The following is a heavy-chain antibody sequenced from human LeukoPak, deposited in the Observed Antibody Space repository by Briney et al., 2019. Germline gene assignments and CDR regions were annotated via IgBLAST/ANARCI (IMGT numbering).Heavy chain of an antibody. CDR2: IWYDGSNK. Sequence: PGGSLRLSCAASGFTFSSFGMHWVRQAPGKGLEWVAVIWYDGSNKYYADSVKGRFTISRDNSKNTLYLQMNSLRAEDTAVYYCAKGLTVTGTTTRFDYWGQGTLVTVSS. CDR3: AKGLTVTGTTTRFDY. J-gene: IGHJ4*02. V-gene: IGHV3-33*06. D-gene: IGHD1-7*01. CDR1: GFTFSSFG.